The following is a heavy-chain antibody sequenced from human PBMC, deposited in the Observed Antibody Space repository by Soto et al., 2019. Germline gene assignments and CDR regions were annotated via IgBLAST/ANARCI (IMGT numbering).Heavy chain of an antibody. J-gene: IGHJ3*02. CDR3: ARDANRGYCSSTSCLPRHDAFDI. V-gene: IGHV4-34*01. D-gene: IGHD2-2*01. Sequence: SETLSLTCAVYGGSFSGYYWSWIRQPPGKGLEWIGEINHSGSTNYNPSLKSRVTISVDTSKNQFSLKLSSVTAADTAVYYCARDANRGYCSSTSCLPRHDAFDIWGQGTMVTVSS. CDR1: GGSFSGYY. CDR2: INHSGST.